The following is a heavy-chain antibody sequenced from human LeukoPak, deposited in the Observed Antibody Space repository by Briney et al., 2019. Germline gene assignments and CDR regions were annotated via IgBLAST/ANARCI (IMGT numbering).Heavy chain of an antibody. CDR2: IYYRGRT. D-gene: IGHD3-22*01. J-gene: IGHJ4*02. CDR3: ARQKILDDNYDSSGYYVDQ. V-gene: IGHV4-39*01. Sequence: SETLSLTCSVSNASIISSSYYWGWIRQPPGKGLEWIGSIYYRGRTYYNPSLKIRVTISADTSKNQFSLNLNSVTASDTAVYYCARQKILDDNYDSSGYYVDQWGQGSLVTVSS. CDR1: NASIISSSYY.